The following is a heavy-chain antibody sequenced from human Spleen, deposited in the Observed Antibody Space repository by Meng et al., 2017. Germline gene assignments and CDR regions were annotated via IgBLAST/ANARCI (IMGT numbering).Heavy chain of an antibody. CDR3: ARDPSPTFATGIRGVYNWFDP. V-gene: IGHV4-59*01. D-gene: IGHD1-1*01. CDR2: IYYSGST. J-gene: IGHJ5*02. CDR1: GGSISSYY. Sequence: SETLSLTCTVSGGSISSYYWSWIRQPPGKGREWIGYIYYSGSTNYNPSLKSRVTISGDTSDNQFSLRLTSVTSADTAIYYCARDPSPTFATGIRGVYNWFDPWGQGTLVTVSS.